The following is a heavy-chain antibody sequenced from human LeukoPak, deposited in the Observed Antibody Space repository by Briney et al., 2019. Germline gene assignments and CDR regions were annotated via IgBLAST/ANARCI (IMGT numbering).Heavy chain of an antibody. CDR2: IIPIFGTA. Sequence: SVKVSCKASGGTFISYAISWVRQAPGQGLEWMGGIIPIFGTANYAQKFQGRVTITADKSTSTDYMELSSLRSEDTAVYYCARVVGYSSSSNWFDPWGQGTLVTVSS. V-gene: IGHV1-69*06. J-gene: IGHJ5*02. CDR3: ARVVGYSSSSNWFDP. D-gene: IGHD6-13*01. CDR1: GGTFISYA.